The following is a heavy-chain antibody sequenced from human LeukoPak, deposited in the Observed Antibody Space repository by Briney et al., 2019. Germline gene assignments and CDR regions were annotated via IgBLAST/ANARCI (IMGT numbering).Heavy chain of an antibody. CDR2: ISYDGSDK. CDR3: TRDGQNIYVFDY. V-gene: IGHV3-30*04. CDR1: GFTFSSYV. D-gene: IGHD5-18*01. Sequence: PGGSLRLSCAASGFTFSSYVMHWVRQAPGKGLEWLAAISYDGSDKYYADSVKGRFTISRDNSKNTLYLQTNSLRAEDTAVYYCTRDGQNIYVFDYWGQGTLVTVSS. J-gene: IGHJ4*02.